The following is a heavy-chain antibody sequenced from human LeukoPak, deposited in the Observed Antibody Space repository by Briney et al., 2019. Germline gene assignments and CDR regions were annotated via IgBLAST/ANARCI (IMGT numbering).Heavy chain of an antibody. J-gene: IGHJ3*02. Sequence: GGPLRIPCKGSGYIFTAFSRSWVRKIPGKGLEGMGRIDPSDSYTNYTPSCQGHVTISVDKSISTAYLQWSSLKASDTAMYYCARQGGFYDNSGYNDAFDIWGQGTVVTVSS. D-gene: IGHD3-22*01. V-gene: IGHV5-10-1*01. CDR2: IDPSDSYT. CDR3: ARQGGFYDNSGYNDAFDI. CDR1: GYIFTAFS.